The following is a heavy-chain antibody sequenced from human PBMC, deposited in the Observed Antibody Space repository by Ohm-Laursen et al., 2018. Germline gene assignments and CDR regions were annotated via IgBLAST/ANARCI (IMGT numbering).Heavy chain of an antibody. CDR2: ATGSGRST. V-gene: IGHV3-23*01. CDR3: AKDGSLYCSGGSCYFDY. D-gene: IGHD2-15*01. Sequence: SLRLSCAASGFTFSGYAMSWVRQGPEKGLEWVSVATGSGRSTYYADSVKGRFTISRDNSKNTLYLQMNSLRAEDTAVYYCAKDGSLYCSGGSCYFDYWGQGTLVTVSS. CDR1: GFTFSGYA. J-gene: IGHJ4*02.